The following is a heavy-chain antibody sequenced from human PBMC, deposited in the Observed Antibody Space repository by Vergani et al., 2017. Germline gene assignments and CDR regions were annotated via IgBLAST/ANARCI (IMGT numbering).Heavy chain of an antibody. CDR1: GGTFSISA. CDR2: LVPIFGTA. V-gene: IGHV1-69*13. D-gene: IGHD2-2*01. J-gene: IGHJ6*02. Sequence: QVQLVQSGAEVKKPGSSVKVSCKASGGTFSISAISWVRQAPGKGLEWLGRLVPIFGTANYAQRFQGRVTITADESTSTAYMELSSLRSEDTAVYYCARDPDIVVVPAAPYYYYYYGMDVWGQGTTVTVSS. CDR3: ARDPDIVVVPAAPYYYYYYGMDV.